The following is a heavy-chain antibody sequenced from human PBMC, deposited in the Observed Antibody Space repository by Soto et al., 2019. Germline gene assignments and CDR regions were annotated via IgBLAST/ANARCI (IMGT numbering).Heavy chain of an antibody. Sequence: QVTLKESGPALVRPTETLTLTCTVSGFSLSNSRMGVSWIRQPPGKALEWLAHFYSNDERSYNTSLKSRLNISKETSKSQVVLPMANMDPGDTGTYYCARMVYYYASGYFHHWGPGTPVTVSS. V-gene: IGHV2-26*01. D-gene: IGHD3-10*01. CDR3: ARMVYYYASGYFHH. J-gene: IGHJ1*01. CDR2: FYSNDER. CDR1: GFSLSNSRMG.